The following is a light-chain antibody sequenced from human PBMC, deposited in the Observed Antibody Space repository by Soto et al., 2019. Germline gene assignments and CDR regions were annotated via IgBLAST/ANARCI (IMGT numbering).Light chain of an antibody. Sequence: QSVLTQPASVSGSPGQSIAISCTGSSSDVGFYNYISWYQQHPGKVPKLIIYEVTNRPSGVSNRFSGSTSGNTASLTISGLQAEDEADYYCCSYTTSSTRVFGTGTKVTVL. J-gene: IGLJ1*01. V-gene: IGLV2-14*01. CDR1: SSDVGFYNY. CDR3: CSYTTSSTRV. CDR2: EVT.